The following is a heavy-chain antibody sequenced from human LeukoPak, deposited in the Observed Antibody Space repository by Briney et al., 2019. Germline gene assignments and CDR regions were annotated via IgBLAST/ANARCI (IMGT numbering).Heavy chain of an antibody. J-gene: IGHJ6*03. CDR1: GGTFSSYA. CDR2: IIPIFGTA. V-gene: IGHV1-69*05. D-gene: IGHD2-2*01. CDR3: ARPQATYQQGNYYYYMDV. Sequence: SVKVSCKASGGTFSSYAISWVRQAPGQGLEWMGGIIPIFGTANYAQKFQGRVTITTDESTSTAYMELSSLRSEDTAVYYCARPQATYQQGNYYYYMDVWGKGTTVTVSS.